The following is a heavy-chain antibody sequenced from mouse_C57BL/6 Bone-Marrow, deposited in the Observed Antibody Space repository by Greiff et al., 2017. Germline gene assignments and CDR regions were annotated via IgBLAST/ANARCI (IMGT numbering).Heavy chain of an antibody. V-gene: IGHV1-7*01. J-gene: IGHJ3*01. Sequence: VQLQQSGAELAKPGASVKLSCKASGYTFTSYWMHWVKQRPGQGLEWIGYINPSSGYTKYNQKFKDKATLTADKSYSTAYMQLSSLTYEDSAVYYCARAYYGFAYWCQGTLVTVSA. CDR3: ARAYYGFAY. CDR1: GYTFTSYW. D-gene: IGHD2-10*01. CDR2: INPSSGYT.